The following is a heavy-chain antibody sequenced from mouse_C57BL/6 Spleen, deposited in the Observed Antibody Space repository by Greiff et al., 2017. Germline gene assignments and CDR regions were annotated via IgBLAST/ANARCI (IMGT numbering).Heavy chain of an antibody. CDR3: ARDPARGDWYFDV. V-gene: IGHV5-16*01. CDR1: GFTFSDYY. CDR2: INYDGSST. J-gene: IGHJ1*03. Sequence: DVKLQESEGGLVQPGSSMKLSCTASGFTFSDYYMAWVRQVPEKGLEWVANINYDGSSTYYLDSLKSRFIISRDNAKNILYLQMSSLKSEDTATYYWARDPARGDWYFDVWGTGTTVTVSS.